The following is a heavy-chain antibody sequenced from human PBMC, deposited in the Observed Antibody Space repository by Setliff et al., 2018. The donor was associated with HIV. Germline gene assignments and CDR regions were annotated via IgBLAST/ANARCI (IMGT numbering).Heavy chain of an antibody. J-gene: IGHJ6*02. CDR3: ARARGYSYGYSYYGMDV. V-gene: IGHV1-18*04. CDR1: GYTFTGYY. Sequence: GASVKVSCKASGYTFTGYYMHWVRQAPGQGLEWMGWISGYNGNTNYEQKLQGRVTMSTDTSTSTAYMELRSLRSDDTAVYYCARARGYSYGYSYYGMDVWGQGTTVTVSS. CDR2: ISGYNGNT. D-gene: IGHD5-18*01.